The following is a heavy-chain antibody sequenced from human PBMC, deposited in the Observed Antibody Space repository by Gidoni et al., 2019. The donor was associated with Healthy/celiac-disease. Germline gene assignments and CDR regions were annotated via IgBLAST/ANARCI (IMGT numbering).Heavy chain of an antibody. Sequence: QLQLQEPGSGLVKPSQTLSLTCAVSGGSISSGGYSWSWIRQPPGKGLEWMGYIYHSGSTYYNPSLKSRVTISVDRSKNQCSLKLSSVTAADTAVYYCARALYSSGGQEFDYWGQGTLVTVSS. D-gene: IGHD6-19*01. CDR1: GGSISSGGYS. CDR2: IYHSGST. V-gene: IGHV4-30-2*01. CDR3: ARALYSSGGQEFDY. J-gene: IGHJ4*02.